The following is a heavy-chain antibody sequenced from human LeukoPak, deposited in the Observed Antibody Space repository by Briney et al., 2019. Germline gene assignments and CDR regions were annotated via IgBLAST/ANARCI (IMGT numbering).Heavy chain of an antibody. CDR1: GFTFSSYG. D-gene: IGHD4-17*01. J-gene: IGHJ3*02. CDR3: ANDYGDYKAFDI. Sequence: GGSLRLSCAASGFTFSSYGMCWVRQAPGKGLEWVSAISGSGGSTYYADSVKGRFTISRDNSKNTLYLQMNSLRAEDTAVYYCANDYGDYKAFDIWGQGTMVTVSS. V-gene: IGHV3-23*01. CDR2: ISGSGGST.